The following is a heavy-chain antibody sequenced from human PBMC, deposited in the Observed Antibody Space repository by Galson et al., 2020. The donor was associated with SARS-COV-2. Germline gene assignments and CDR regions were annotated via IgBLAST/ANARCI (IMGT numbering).Heavy chain of an antibody. CDR3: ARGDMGNDYFDY. CDR1: GFTFSSHW. V-gene: IGHV3-74*01. CDR2: IYSEGSST. J-gene: IGHJ4*02. D-gene: IGHD7-27*01. Sequence: GGSLRLSCAASGFTFSSHWMHWVRQAPGKGLVWVSRIYSEGSSTSYADSVKGRFTVSGDKAKNTLYLQMNSLRAEDTAVYYCARGDMGNDYFDYWGQGTLVTVSS.